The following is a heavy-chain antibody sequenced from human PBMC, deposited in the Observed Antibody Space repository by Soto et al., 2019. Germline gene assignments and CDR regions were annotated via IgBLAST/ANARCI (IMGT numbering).Heavy chain of an antibody. Sequence: QVQLQESGPGLVKPSQTLSLTYTVSGGSISSGDYYWSWIRQHPGKGLEWIGSIYYSGSTYYNPSLKSRVTISVDTSKNQFSLKLSSVTAADTAVYYCARRWSGSRQGFDPWGQGTLVTVSS. CDR1: GGSISSGDYY. J-gene: IGHJ5*02. CDR3: ARRWSGSRQGFDP. V-gene: IGHV4-31*03. D-gene: IGHD3-3*01. CDR2: IYYSGST.